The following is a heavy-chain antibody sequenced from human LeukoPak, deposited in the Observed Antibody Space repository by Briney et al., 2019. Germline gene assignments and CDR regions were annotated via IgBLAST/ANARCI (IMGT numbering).Heavy chain of an antibody. J-gene: IGHJ6*02. Sequence: SVKVSCKASGGSFTRHVISWVRQAPGQGLEWMGRIIPIIGSTNLAQKFQGRVTMTADESMRTAYMELISLRSADTAAYYCPSTPGYCTGGSCFGYDYYGMDVWGQGTTVTVSS. CDR3: PSTPGYCTGGSCFGYDYYGMDV. CDR2: IIPIIGST. D-gene: IGHD2-8*02. V-gene: IGHV1-69*11. CDR1: GGSFTRHV.